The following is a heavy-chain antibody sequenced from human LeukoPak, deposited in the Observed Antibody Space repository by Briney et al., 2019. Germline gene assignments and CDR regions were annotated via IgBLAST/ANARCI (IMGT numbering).Heavy chain of an antibody. J-gene: IGHJ3*02. Sequence: SETLSLTCTVSGGSISSGSYYWSWIRQPAGKGLEWIGRIYTSGSTNYNPSLKSRVTISVDTSKNQFSLKLSSVTAADTAVYYCARVFGLPWLWSDHAFDIWGQGTMVTVSS. V-gene: IGHV4-61*02. D-gene: IGHD3-10*02. CDR2: IYTSGST. CDR3: ARVFGLPWLWSDHAFDI. CDR1: GGSISSGSYY.